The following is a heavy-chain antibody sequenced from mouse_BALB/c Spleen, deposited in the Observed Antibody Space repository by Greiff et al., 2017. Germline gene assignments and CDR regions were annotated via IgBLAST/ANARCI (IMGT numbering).Heavy chain of an antibody. CDR2: ISYSGST. Sequence: EVQLQQSGPSLVKPSQTLSLTCSVTGDSITSGYWNWIRKFPGNKLEYMGYISYSGSTYYNPSLKSRISITRDTSKNQYYLQLNSVTTEDTATYYCARFELGYYYAMDYWGQGTSVTVSS. CDR1: GDSITSGY. CDR3: ARFELGYYYAMDY. V-gene: IGHV3-8*02. J-gene: IGHJ4*01. D-gene: IGHD4-1*01.